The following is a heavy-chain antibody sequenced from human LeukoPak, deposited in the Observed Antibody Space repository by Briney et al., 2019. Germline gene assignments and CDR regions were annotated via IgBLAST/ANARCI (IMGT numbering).Heavy chain of an antibody. Sequence: SETLSLTCTVSGYSISSGYYWGWIRQPPRKGLEWIGSIYHSGSTYYNPSLKSRVTISVDTSKNQFSLKLSSVTAADTAVYYCATIVGATMDYWGQGTLVTVSS. D-gene: IGHD1-26*01. J-gene: IGHJ4*02. V-gene: IGHV4-38-2*02. CDR1: GYSISSGYY. CDR2: IYHSGST. CDR3: ATIVGATMDY.